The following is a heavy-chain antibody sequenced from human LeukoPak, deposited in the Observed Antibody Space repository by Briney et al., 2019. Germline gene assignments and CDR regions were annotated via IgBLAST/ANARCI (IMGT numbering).Heavy chain of an antibody. J-gene: IGHJ4*02. CDR2: INQDESET. Sequence: GGSLRLSCAASGFTFSDFWMSWVRQAPGKGLEWMTRINQDESETYYVDSVKGRFTISRDNAKNSVFLRMNSLRAEDTAIYYCARVRSPPEDNSNYRPIDYWGQGILVTVSS. V-gene: IGHV3-7*03. CDR3: ARVRSPPEDNSNYRPIDY. CDR1: GFTFSDFW. D-gene: IGHD1-1*01.